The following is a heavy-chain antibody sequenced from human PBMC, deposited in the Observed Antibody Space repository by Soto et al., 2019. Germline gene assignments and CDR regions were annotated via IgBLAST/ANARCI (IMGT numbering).Heavy chain of an antibody. CDR2: INAGNGNT. D-gene: IGHD2-2*01. J-gene: IGHJ5*02. CDR1: GYTFTSYA. CDR3: ARSSRAVYNWFDP. Sequence: GASVKVSCKASGYTFTSYAMHWVRQAPGQRLEWMGWINAGNGNTKYSQKFQGRVPITRDTSASTAYMELSSLRSEDTAVYYCARSSRAVYNWFDPWGQGTLVTVSS. V-gene: IGHV1-3*01.